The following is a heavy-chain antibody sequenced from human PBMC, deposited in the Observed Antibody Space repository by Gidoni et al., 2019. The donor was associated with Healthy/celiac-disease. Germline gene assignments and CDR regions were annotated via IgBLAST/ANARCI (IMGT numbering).Heavy chain of an antibody. D-gene: IGHD4-17*01. CDR3: AREIHDYGDYNWFDP. V-gene: IGHV4-31*03. J-gene: IGHJ5*02. CDR1: GGSLSRGGYY. CDR2: IYYSGST. Sequence: QVQLQESGPGLVKPSQTLSLTCTVSGGSLSRGGYYWSWIRQHPRKGLEWIGYIYYSGSTYYNPSLKSRVTISVDTSKNQFSLKLSSVTAADTAVYYCAREIHDYGDYNWFDPWGQGTLVTVSS.